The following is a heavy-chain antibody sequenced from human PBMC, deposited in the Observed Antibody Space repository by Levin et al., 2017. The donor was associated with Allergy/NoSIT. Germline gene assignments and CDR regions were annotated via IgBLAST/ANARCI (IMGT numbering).Heavy chain of an antibody. D-gene: IGHD4-17*01. CDR1: GGSFGGYY. CDR2: ISHRGVT. V-gene: IGHV4-34*01. CDR3: AMFSLRYGTVDV. J-gene: IGHJ3*01. Sequence: SETLSLTCAVSGGSFGGYYWSWLRQPPGKGPEWIGEISHRGVTTYNPSLKSRFSISIDTYRNHFSLNVKSVTAADTAVHCCAMFSLRYGTVDVWGQGTMVTVSS.